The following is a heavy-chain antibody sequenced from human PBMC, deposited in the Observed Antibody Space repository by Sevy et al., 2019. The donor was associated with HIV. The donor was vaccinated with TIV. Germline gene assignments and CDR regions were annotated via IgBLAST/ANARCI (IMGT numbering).Heavy chain of an antibody. Sequence: GESLKISCQASGYSFPTYWIAWVRQMPGKGLEWVGIVWPIESHTTYSPSFQGQFTISVDKSINTVYLHWSSLRASHTGVYYCARGGQWPSDFDFWGQGTLVTVSS. V-gene: IGHV5-51*01. J-gene: IGHJ4*02. CDR2: VWPIESHT. D-gene: IGHD6-19*01. CDR1: GYSFPTYW. CDR3: ARGGQWPSDFDF.